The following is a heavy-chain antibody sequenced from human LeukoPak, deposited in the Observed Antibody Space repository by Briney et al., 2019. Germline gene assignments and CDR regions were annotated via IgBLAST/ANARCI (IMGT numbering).Heavy chain of an antibody. CDR1: GYTFTSYG. CDR3: ARVRSGLTTVTINWFDP. CDR2: ISAYNGNT. V-gene: IGHV1-18*01. J-gene: IGHJ5*02. Sequence: ASVKVSCKASGYTFTSYGISWVRQAPGQGLDWMGWISAYNGNTNYAQRLQGRVTMTTDTSTTTAYMELRSLTSDDTAMYYCARVRSGLTTVTINWFDPWGQGTLVTVSS. D-gene: IGHD4-11*01.